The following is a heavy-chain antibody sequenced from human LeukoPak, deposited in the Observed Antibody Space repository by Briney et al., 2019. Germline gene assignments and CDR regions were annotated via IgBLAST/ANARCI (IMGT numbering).Heavy chain of an antibody. CDR3: STDPLSSSTPQGMDV. CDR2: IKSKTDGATT. D-gene: IGHD6-13*01. CDR1: GFTYRNAR. J-gene: IGHJ6*02. Sequence: GGSLRLSCAASGFTYRNARMSWLRQAPGKGLECVGRIKSKTDGATTDYTAPVKGRFIISRDDSKNTLYLQMNSLKTEDTAVYNSSTDPLSSSTPQGMDVWGQGTTVTVSS. V-gene: IGHV3-15*01.